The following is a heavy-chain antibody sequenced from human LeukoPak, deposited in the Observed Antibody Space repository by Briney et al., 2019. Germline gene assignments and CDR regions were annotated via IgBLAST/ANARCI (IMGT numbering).Heavy chain of an antibody. Sequence: HTGGSLRLSCAASGFTFSSYAMSWVRQAPGKGLEWVSAISGSGGSTYYADSVKGRFTISRDNSKNTLYLQMNSLRAEDTAVYYCAKDQRVRYFDWLFGYWGQGTLVTVSS. CDR2: ISGSGGST. CDR1: GFTFSSYA. J-gene: IGHJ4*02. V-gene: IGHV3-23*01. D-gene: IGHD3-9*01. CDR3: AKDQRVRYFDWLFGY.